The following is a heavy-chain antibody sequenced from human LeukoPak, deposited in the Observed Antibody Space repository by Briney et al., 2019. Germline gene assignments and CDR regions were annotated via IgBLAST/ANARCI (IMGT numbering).Heavy chain of an antibody. V-gene: IGHV3-30*02. J-gene: IGHJ6*03. CDR3: AKDRAYMDV. Sequence: GGSLRLSCTASGFTFSNYGMNCVRQAPGKGLEWVAYIRYDGSIKYYADSVKGRFTISRDNSKNTLNLQMNSLRAEDTAVYYCAKDRAYMDVWGKGTTVTVSS. CDR1: GFTFSNYG. CDR2: IRYDGSIK. D-gene: IGHD5-24*01.